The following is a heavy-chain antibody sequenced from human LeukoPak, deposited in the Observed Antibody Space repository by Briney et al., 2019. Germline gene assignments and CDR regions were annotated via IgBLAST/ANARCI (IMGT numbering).Heavy chain of an antibody. CDR1: GYTFTSYD. Sequence: ASVKVSCKASGYTFTSYDINWVRQAPGQGLEWMGCIDPDTGGTKFAQKFQGGVTVTRDTSVSTAYMELSSLRSDDTAVYYCAREYYDSSGLKYAFDIWGQGTMVTVSS. J-gene: IGHJ3*02. D-gene: IGHD3-22*01. CDR3: AREYYDSSGLKYAFDI. V-gene: IGHV1-2*02. CDR2: IDPDTGGT.